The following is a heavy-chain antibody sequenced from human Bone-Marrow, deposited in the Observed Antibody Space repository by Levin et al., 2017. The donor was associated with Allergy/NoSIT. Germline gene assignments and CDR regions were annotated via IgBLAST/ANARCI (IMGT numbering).Heavy chain of an antibody. Sequence: GGSLRLSCAASGFSVSRYWMHWVRQAPGKGLAWVSRINEDGSTINYANSVEGRFTISRDSAKNTLYLQMNSLRVEDTAVYYCTRDTFGVDDYWGQGTMVTVSS. CDR3: TRDTFGVDDY. CDR2: INEDGSTI. V-gene: IGHV3-74*01. D-gene: IGHD3-3*01. CDR1: GFSVSRYW. J-gene: IGHJ4*02.